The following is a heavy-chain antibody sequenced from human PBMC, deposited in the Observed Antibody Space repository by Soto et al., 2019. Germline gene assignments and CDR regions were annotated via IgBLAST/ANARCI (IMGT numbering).Heavy chain of an antibody. V-gene: IGHV4-39*01. CDR1: GGSISSSSYY. CDR2: SYYSGST. CDR3: ARRQRGQYYYYYYGMDF. J-gene: IGHJ6*02. Sequence: XETLSLYCPVSGGSISSSSYYWGWIRQPPGKGLEWIVSSYYSGSTYYNPSLKSRVTISVDTSKNQFSLKLSSVTAADTAVYYCARRQRGQYYYYYYGMDFWGQGTTVTVSS.